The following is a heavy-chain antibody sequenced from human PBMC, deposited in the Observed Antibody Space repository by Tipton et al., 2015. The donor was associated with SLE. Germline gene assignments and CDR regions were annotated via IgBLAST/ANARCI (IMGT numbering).Heavy chain of an antibody. CDR3: ARGTARDY. CDR2: ISSSSSYI. CDR1: GLTFSSYA. D-gene: IGHD5-18*01. Sequence: SLRLSCAASGLTFSSYAMSWVRQAPGKGLEWVSSISSSSSYIYYADSVKGRFTISRDNAKNSLYLQMNSLRAEDTTVYYCARGTARDYWGQGTLVTVSS. J-gene: IGHJ4*02. V-gene: IGHV3-21*01.